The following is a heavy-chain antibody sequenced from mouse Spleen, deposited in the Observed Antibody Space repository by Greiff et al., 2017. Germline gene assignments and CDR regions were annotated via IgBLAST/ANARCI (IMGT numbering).Heavy chain of an antibody. V-gene: IGHV5-9*04. CDR3: ARHDGYYDY. Sequence: EVQVVESGGGLVKPGGSLKLSCAASGFTFSSYTMSWVRQTPAKRLEWVATISSGGGNTYYPDSVKGRFTISRDNARNTLYLQMSSLRSEDTAMYYCARHDGYYDYWGQGTTLTVSS. J-gene: IGHJ2*01. CDR2: ISSGGGNT. CDR1: GFTFSSYT. D-gene: IGHD2-3*01.